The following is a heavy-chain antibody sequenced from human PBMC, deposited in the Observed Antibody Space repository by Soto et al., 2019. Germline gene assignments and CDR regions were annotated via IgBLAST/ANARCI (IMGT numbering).Heavy chain of an antibody. Sequence: PSETLSLTCAVSGGSISSRGYSWSCIRQPPGKGLEWIGYIYHSGSTYYNPSLKSRVTISVDRSKNQFSLKLSSVTAADTAVYYCARVGPRGSYGSGSYYNHEYNWFDPWGQGTLVTVSS. V-gene: IGHV4-30-2*01. CDR2: IYHSGST. CDR1: GGSISSRGYS. CDR3: ARVGPRGSYGSGSYYNHEYNWFDP. D-gene: IGHD3-10*01. J-gene: IGHJ5*02.